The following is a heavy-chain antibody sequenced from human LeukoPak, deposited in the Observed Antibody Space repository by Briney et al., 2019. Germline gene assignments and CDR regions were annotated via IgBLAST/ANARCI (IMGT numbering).Heavy chain of an antibody. CDR2: INQDGSER. CDR3: ATEYSYAFDI. V-gene: IGHV3-7*03. Sequence: GGSLRLSCEGSGFTFDGYSMSWVRQAPGKGLEWVATINQDGSERYNLDSAKGRFTISRDNAKNSLYLQMNSLRAEDTAVYYCATEYSYAFDIWGQGTMVTVSS. CDR1: GFTFDGYS. J-gene: IGHJ3*02. D-gene: IGHD6-6*01.